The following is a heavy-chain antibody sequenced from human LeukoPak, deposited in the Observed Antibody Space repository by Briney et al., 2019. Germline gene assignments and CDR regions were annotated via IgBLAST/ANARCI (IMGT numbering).Heavy chain of an antibody. CDR2: IHPNSGGT. CDR1: GYTFTDYH. V-gene: IGHV1-2*02. D-gene: IGHD6-6*01. Sequence: ASVKVSCKASGYTFTDYHLNWVRQAPGQGLEWMGWIHPNSGGTNYAQKFQGRVTMTRDTSISTAYMELSRLTFDDTAVYYCGRKSAARKTSEFDYWGQGTLVTVSS. CDR3: GRKSAARKTSEFDY. J-gene: IGHJ4*02.